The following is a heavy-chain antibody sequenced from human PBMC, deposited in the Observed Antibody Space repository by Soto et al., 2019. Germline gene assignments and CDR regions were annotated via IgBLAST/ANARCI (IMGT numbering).Heavy chain of an antibody. J-gene: IGHJ6*02. CDR2: IIPIFGTP. V-gene: IGHV1-69*01. Sequence: QAQLVQSGAEVKKPGSSVKVSCEASGGTFSSYAISWVRQAPGQGLEWMGGIIPIFGTPNYAQKFQGRVTITADESTSTADMELNSLRSEDTAVYYCARGYSGGSGIYSYYGMDVWGQGTAVTVSS. CDR3: ARGYSGGSGIYSYYGMDV. D-gene: IGHD3-10*01. CDR1: GGTFSSYA.